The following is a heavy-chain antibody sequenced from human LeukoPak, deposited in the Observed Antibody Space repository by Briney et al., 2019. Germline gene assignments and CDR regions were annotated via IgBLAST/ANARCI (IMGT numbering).Heavy chain of an antibody. J-gene: IGHJ3*02. CDR2: ISSSSSYI. CDR1: GFTFSSYS. CDR3: AREGHAPDAFGI. V-gene: IGHV3-21*01. Sequence: SGGSLRLSCAASGFTFSSYSMNWVRQAPGKGLEWVSSISSSSSYIYYADSVKGRFTISSDNAKNSLYLQMNSLRAEDTAVYYCAREGHAPDAFGIWGQGTMVTVSS. D-gene: IGHD2-2*01.